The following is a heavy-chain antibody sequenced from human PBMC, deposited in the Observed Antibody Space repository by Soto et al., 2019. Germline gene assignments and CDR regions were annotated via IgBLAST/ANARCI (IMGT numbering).Heavy chain of an antibody. V-gene: IGHV4-34*01. CDR1: GGSFSGYY. CDR2: INHSGST. J-gene: IGHJ5*02. D-gene: IGHD2-21*01. CDR3: ARDSLGWFDP. Sequence: PSETLSLTCAVYGGSFSGYYWSWIRQPPGRGLEWIGEINHSGSTNYNPSLKSRVTISVDTSKNQFSLKLSSVTAADTAVYYCARDSLGWFDPWGQGTLVTVSS.